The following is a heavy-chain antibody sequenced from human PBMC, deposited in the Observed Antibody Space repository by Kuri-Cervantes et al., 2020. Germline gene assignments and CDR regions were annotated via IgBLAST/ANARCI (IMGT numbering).Heavy chain of an antibody. CDR1: GFTFSSYG. CDR2: ISYDGSNK. J-gene: IGHJ4*02. CDR3: AKVGDTDLNDY. D-gene: IGHD3-10*01. V-gene: IGHV3-30*18. Sequence: GGSLRLSCAASGFTFSSYGMHWVRQAPGKGLEWVAVISYDGSNKYYADSVKGRFTISRDNSKNTLYLQMNSLRAEDTVVYYCAKVGDTDLNDYWGQGTLVTVSS.